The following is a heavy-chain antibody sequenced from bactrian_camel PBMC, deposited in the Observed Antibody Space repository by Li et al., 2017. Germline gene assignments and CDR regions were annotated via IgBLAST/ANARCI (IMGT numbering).Heavy chain of an antibody. V-gene: IGHV3S53*01. D-gene: IGHD4*01. J-gene: IGHJ4*01. CDR1: GYSMTMSTYC. CDR2: IDLDGST. Sequence: HVQLVESGGGSVQAGGSLRLSCAVSGYSMTMSTYCMGWLRQAPGKEREGVAGIDLDGSTNYVDSVKGRFTVSRDNAKRTLYLQIDNLQPEDTATYYCAASGASCLRAIDFNYWGQGTQVTVS. CDR3: AASGASCLRAIDFNY.